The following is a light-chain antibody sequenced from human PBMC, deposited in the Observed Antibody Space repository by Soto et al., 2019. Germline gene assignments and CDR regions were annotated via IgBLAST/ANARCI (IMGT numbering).Light chain of an antibody. Sequence: DIQMTQSPSSLSASVGDRVTITCRASQGINNFLAWYQQKPGKAPKLLIYGASTLQSGVPSRFSGSGSGTDFTLTISSRRPEDVATYYCQKYNVAPYIFGQGTKLEI. CDR3: QKYNVAPYI. J-gene: IGKJ2*01. V-gene: IGKV1-27*01. CDR2: GAS. CDR1: QGINNF.